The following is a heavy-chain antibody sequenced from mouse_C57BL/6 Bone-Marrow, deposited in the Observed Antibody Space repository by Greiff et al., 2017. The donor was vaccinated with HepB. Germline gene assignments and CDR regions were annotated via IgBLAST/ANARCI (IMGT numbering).Heavy chain of an antibody. D-gene: IGHD3-1*01. V-gene: IGHV1-18*01. CDR1: GYTFTDYN. Sequence: EVQLQQSGPELVKPGASVKIPCKASGYTFTDYNMDWVKQSHGKSLEWIGDINPNNGGTIYNQKFKGKATLTVDKSSSTAYMELRSLTSEDTAVYYCARSGYYPLDYAMDYWGQGTSVTVSS. CDR2: INPNNGGT. J-gene: IGHJ4*01. CDR3: ARSGYYPLDYAMDY.